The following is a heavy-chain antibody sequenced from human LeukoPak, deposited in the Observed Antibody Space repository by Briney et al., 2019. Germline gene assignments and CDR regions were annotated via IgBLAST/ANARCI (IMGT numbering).Heavy chain of an antibody. D-gene: IGHD4-17*01. V-gene: IGHV3-30*04. CDR3: ARDRHYGDYSFYFDY. J-gene: IGHJ4*02. Sequence: GRSLRLSCAASGFTFSSYAMHWVRQAPGKGLEWVAVTSYDGSNKYYADSVKGRFTISRDNSKNTLYLQMNSLRAEDTAVYYCARDRHYGDYSFYFDYWGQGTLVTVSS. CDR2: TSYDGSNK. CDR1: GFTFSSYA.